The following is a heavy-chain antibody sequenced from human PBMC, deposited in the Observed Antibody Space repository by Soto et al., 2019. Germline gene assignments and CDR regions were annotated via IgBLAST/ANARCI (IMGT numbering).Heavy chain of an antibody. CDR3: AKDKYGSGLMTPHL. V-gene: IGHV3-30*18. CDR1: GFTFSAYG. J-gene: IGHJ5*02. Sequence: QVQLVESGGGVVQPGKSLRLSCAASGFTFSAYGMHWVRQSPGKGLEWVAVVSHDGSNKYYADSVKGRFTISRDNTKITYLQMNSLTAEDTAVYYCAKDKYGSGLMTPHLWGQGTLVTVSS. CDR2: VSHDGSNK. D-gene: IGHD3-10*01.